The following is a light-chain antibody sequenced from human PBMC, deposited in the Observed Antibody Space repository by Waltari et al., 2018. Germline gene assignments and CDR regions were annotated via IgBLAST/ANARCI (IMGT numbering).Light chain of an antibody. J-gene: IGKJ5*01. V-gene: IGKV3-11*01. CDR1: QSVSSD. CDR2: DAS. Sequence: EIVLTQSPATLSLSPGERATLSCRASQSVSSDIAWYQHKPGQAPRLRIFDASNRAGGVTARFTCSGSGTDFTLTISSLEPEDFAVYYCQQRNNWPPITFGQGTRLEIK. CDR3: QQRNNWPPIT.